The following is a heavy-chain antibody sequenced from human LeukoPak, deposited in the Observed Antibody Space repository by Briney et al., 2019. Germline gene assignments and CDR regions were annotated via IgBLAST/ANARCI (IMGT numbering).Heavy chain of an antibody. J-gene: IGHJ1*01. D-gene: IGHD2-15*01. CDR1: GYTFTAYY. V-gene: IGHV1-2*04. CDR2: INPNRGGT. CDR3: ARDAASGYCSGGSCYSGHFQH. Sequence: ASVKVSCKASGYTFTAYYMHWLRQAPGQGLEWMGWINPNRGGTNYAQNFQGWVTMTRDTSISTAYMELSRLRSDDTAVYYCARDAASGYCSGGSCYSGHFQHWGQGTLVTVSS.